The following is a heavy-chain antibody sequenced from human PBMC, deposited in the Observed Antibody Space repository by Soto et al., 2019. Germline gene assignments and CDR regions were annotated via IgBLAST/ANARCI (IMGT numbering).Heavy chain of an antibody. CDR1: GGTFSSYA. CDR3: ARGRGVQLWLSAYPRPYYFDY. CDR2: IIPIFGTA. V-gene: IGHV1-69*13. D-gene: IGHD5-18*01. Sequence: SVKVSCKASGGTFSSYAISWVRQAPGQGLEWMGGIIPIFGTANYAQKFQGRVTITADESTSTAYMELSSLRSEDTTVYYCARGRGVQLWLSAYPRPYYFDYWGQGTLVTVSS. J-gene: IGHJ4*02.